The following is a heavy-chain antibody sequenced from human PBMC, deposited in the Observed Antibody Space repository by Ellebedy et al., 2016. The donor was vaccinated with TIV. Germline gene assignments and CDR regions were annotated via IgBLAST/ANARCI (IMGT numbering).Heavy chain of an antibody. CDR3: ARAGSSGWEAYFDL. Sequence: PGGSLRLSCAASGFTFTPYWLHSVRQAPGKGPVWVSRINSDGSSTTYADSVKGRFTISRDNAKNTLYLQMNSLRAEDTAVYYCARAGSSGWEAYFDLWGRGTLVTVSS. D-gene: IGHD6-19*01. CDR2: INSDGSST. V-gene: IGHV3-74*01. CDR1: GFTFTPYW. J-gene: IGHJ2*01.